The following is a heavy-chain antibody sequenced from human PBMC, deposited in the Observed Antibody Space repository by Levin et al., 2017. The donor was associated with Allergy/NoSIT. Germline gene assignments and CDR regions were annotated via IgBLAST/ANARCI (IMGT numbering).Heavy chain of an antibody. Sequence: ASVKVSCKASGYTFTGYYMHWVRQAPGQGLEWMGRINPNSGGTNYAQKFQGRVTMTRDTSISTAYMELSRLRSDDTAVYYCARDRGVLMVYAILIGGMDGWGQGTTVTVSS. V-gene: IGHV1-2*06. CDR2: INPNSGGT. D-gene: IGHD2-8*01. J-gene: IGHJ6*02. CDR3: ARDRGVLMVYAILIGGMDG. CDR1: GYTFTGYY.